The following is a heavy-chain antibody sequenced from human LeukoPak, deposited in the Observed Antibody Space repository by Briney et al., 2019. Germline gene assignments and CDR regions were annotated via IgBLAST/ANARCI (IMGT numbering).Heavy chain of an antibody. CDR3: ARKARSSSLSRLINWFDP. V-gene: IGHV4-34*01. D-gene: IGHD6-6*01. Sequence: SETLSLTCAVYGGSFSGYYWSWIRQPPGKGLEWIGEINHSGSTNYSPSLKSRVTISVDTSKNQFSLKLSSVTAADTAVYYCARKARSSSLSRLINWFDPWGQGTLVTVSS. J-gene: IGHJ5*02. CDR1: GGSFSGYY. CDR2: INHSGST.